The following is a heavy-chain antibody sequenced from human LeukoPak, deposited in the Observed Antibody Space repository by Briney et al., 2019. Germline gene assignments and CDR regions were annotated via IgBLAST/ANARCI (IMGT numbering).Heavy chain of an antibody. CDR3: AKDLSSDVLRYFDWSQGGFDY. CDR1: GFTFNSYA. Sequence: GGSLRLSCAASGFTFNSYAMTWVRQAPGKGLEWVSHVSGSGGSTYYADSVKGRFTISRDNSKNTLYLQMNSLRAEDTAVYYCAKDLSSDVLRYFDWSQGGFDYWGQGTLVTVSS. D-gene: IGHD3-9*01. V-gene: IGHV3-23*01. CDR2: VSGSGGST. J-gene: IGHJ4*02.